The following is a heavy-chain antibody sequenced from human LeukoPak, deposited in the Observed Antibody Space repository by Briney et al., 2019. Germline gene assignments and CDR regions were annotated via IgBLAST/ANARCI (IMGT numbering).Heavy chain of an antibody. D-gene: IGHD6-19*01. J-gene: IGHJ4*02. V-gene: IGHV3-23*01. Sequence: GVSLRLSCAASGFTFSCYAMSWVRQAPGKGLEWVSGISGSGGSTYYADSVKGRFTISRDNSKNTLYLQMNSLRAEDTAVYYCAKTRIAVAGPYYFDYWGQGTLVTVSS. CDR2: ISGSGGST. CDR3: AKTRIAVAGPYYFDY. CDR1: GFTFSCYA.